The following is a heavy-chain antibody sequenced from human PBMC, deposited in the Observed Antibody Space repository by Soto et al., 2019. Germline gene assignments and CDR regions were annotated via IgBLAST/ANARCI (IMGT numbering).Heavy chain of an antibody. J-gene: IGHJ4*02. Sequence: GGSLRLSCAASGFSFSTYGMHWFRQAPGKGLEWVAFISNDGSNKYYADSVKGRFTISRDNSKNTLYLQMNSLRAEDTAVYYYAKGFGKYWAFDNWAQGTPLPVAS. D-gene: IGHD2-8*02. CDR3: AKGFGKYWAFDN. V-gene: IGHV3-30*18. CDR2: ISNDGSNK. CDR1: GFSFSTYG.